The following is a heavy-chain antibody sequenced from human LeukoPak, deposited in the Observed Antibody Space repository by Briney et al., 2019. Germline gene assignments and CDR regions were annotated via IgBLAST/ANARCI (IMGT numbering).Heavy chain of an antibody. Sequence: GGSLRLSCAASGFTFSSYWMNWVRQAPGKGLVWVSRINIDGSSTNYADFVKGRFTISRDNAKNTLYLQMNSLRAEDTAVYYCARRNGMDVWGQGTTVTVSS. CDR1: GFTFSSYW. V-gene: IGHV3-74*01. J-gene: IGHJ6*02. CDR2: INIDGSST. CDR3: ARRNGMDV.